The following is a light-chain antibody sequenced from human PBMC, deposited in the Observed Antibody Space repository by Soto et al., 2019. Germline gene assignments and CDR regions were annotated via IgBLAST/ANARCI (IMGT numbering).Light chain of an antibody. CDR1: QTVSSTY. Sequence: EIVLTQSPGTLSLSAGERATLSCRPSQTVSSTYFAWYQQRPGQAPRLLFYDASTRASGIPDRFSCSGSGRDFTLTISRLEPEDSAIYYCQQFGSSPTTFGQGTRLEIK. V-gene: IGKV3-20*01. CDR2: DAS. CDR3: QQFGSSPTT. J-gene: IGKJ5*01.